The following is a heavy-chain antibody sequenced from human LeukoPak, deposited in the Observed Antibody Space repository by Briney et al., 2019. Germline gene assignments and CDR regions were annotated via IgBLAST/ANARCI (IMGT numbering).Heavy chain of an antibody. CDR2: ISSSSSYI. D-gene: IGHD3-16*01. V-gene: IGHV3-21*01. Sequence: GGSLRLSCAASGFTFSSYSMNWVRQAPGKGLEWVSSISSSSSYIYYADSVKGRFTISRDNAKNSLYLQMNSLRAEDTAVYYCVRDPKGVGQDLYYDTRGGWGQGTLVTVSS. CDR1: GFTFSSYS. J-gene: IGHJ4*02. CDR3: VRDPKGVGQDLYYDTRGG.